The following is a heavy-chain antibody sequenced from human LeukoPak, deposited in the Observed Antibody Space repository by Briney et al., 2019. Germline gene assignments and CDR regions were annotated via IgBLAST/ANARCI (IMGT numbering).Heavy chain of an antibody. CDR2: IYHTGSS. J-gene: IGHJ5*02. CDR1: GGSISSNNW. V-gene: IGHV4-4*02. D-gene: IGHD6-19*01. CDR3: ARGGTTVAGTFWFDP. Sequence: SETLSLTCAVSGGSISSNNWWSWVRQPPGKGLEWIGEIYHTGSSNYNPSLESRVTISVDKSKSQFSLKLSSVTAADTAVYYCARGGTTVAGTFWFDPWGQGTLVTVSS.